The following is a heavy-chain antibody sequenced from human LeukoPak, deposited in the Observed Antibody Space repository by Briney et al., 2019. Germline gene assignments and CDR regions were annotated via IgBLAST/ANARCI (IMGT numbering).Heavy chain of an antibody. CDR3: ARPRSIVGAPNPFDY. CDR1: GYSFTSYW. CDR2: IYPGDSDT. D-gene: IGHD1-26*01. V-gene: IGHV5-51*01. Sequence: GESLKISCKGSGYSFTSYWSGWVRQMPGKGLEWMGSIYPGDSDTRYSPSFQGQVTISADKSISTAYLQWSSLKASDTAMYYCARPRSIVGAPNPFDYWGQGTLVTVSS. J-gene: IGHJ4*02.